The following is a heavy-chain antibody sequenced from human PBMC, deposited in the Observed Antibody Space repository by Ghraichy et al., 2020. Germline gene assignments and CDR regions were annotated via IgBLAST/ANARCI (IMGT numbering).Heavy chain of an antibody. J-gene: IGHJ6*02. CDR2: IKHDGSEK. CDR1: GFTFSRYW. CDR3: LIGSGGPLGMDV. V-gene: IGHV3-7*01. Sequence: GGSLRLSCAASGFTFSRYWMSWVRQAPEKGLEWVANIKHDGSEKYYVDSVKGRFTISRDNAKNSLYLQMNSLGAEDTAVYYCLIGSGGPLGMDVWGQGTTVTVSS. D-gene: IGHD2-15*01.